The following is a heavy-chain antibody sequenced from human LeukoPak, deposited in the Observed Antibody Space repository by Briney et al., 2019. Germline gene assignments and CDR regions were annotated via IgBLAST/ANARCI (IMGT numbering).Heavy chain of an antibody. J-gene: IGHJ4*02. CDR3: ARQRSSDY. V-gene: IGHV3-7*01. D-gene: IGHD1-1*01. CDR1: GFTFSRYW. CDR2: IKEDGSEN. Sequence: TGGSLRLSCAASGFTFSRYWMTWVRQAPGKGLEWVANIKEDGSENSYVESVKGRFTISRDNAKNSLYLQLNSLRAEDTAVYFCARQRSSDYWGQGTLVTVSS.